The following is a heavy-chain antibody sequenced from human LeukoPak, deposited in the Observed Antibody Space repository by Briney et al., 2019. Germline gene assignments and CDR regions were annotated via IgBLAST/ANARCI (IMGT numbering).Heavy chain of an antibody. CDR2: INHSGST. D-gene: IGHD6-6*01. Sequence: SETLSLTCAVYGGSFSGYYWSWIRRPPGKGLEWIGEINHSGSTNYNPSLKSRVTISVDTSKNQFSLKLSSVTAADTAVYYCARGDSIAARSLRPWGQGTLVTVSS. J-gene: IGHJ5*02. V-gene: IGHV4-34*01. CDR1: GGSFSGYY. CDR3: ARGDSIAARSLRP.